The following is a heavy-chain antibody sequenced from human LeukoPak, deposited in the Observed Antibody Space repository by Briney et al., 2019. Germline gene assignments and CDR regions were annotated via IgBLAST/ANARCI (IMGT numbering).Heavy chain of an antibody. CDR1: GFTFSSYA. CDR2: IKSKTDGGTT. D-gene: IGHD3-16*02. Sequence: GSLRLSCAASGFTFSSYAMHWVRQAPGKGLEWVGRIKSKTDGGTTDYAAPVKGRFTISRDDSKNTLYLQMNSLKTEDTAVYYCTTRKYYDYVWGSYRSPVFDYWGQGTLVTVSS. V-gene: IGHV3-15*01. CDR3: TTRKYYDYVWGSYRSPVFDY. J-gene: IGHJ4*02.